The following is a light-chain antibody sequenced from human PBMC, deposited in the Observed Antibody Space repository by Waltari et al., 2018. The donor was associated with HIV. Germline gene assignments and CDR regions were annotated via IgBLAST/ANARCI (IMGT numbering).Light chain of an antibody. Sequence: QSALTQPPSVSGSPGQSVTISCTGTSSDVGTYNRVSWYQQPPGTAPEVVIYEVSNPPSVVPDRFSGSKAGNAAALTISGLQAEDEADYYCSSLTTSSTLIFGGGARLTVL. CDR1: SSDVGTYNR. V-gene: IGLV2-18*02. CDR3: SSLTTSSTLI. J-gene: IGLJ2*01. CDR2: EVS.